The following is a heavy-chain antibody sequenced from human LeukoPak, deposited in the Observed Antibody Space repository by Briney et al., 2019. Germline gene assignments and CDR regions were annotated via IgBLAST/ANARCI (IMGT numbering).Heavy chain of an antibody. Sequence: SETLSLTCTVSGYSISSGYYWGWIRQPPGKGLEWIGEIYHSGSTNYNPSLKSRVTISVDKSKNQFSLKLSSVTAADTAVYYCARAVAVVTAIDYWGQGTLVTVSS. J-gene: IGHJ4*02. CDR2: IYHSGST. CDR3: ARAVAVVTAIDY. V-gene: IGHV4-38-2*02. CDR1: GYSISSGYY. D-gene: IGHD2-21*02.